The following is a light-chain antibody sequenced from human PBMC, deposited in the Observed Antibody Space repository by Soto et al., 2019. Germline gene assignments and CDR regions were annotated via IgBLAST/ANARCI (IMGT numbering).Light chain of an antibody. J-gene: IGLJ3*02. Sequence: QSALTQPAAVSGSLGQSITISCSGSGSDIGNYNLVSWYQKQPGKVPRLIIYEVNKGPSGVSNRFSGSKSGNTASLTISDLQPDDECLYYCCSYAGSSPWMFGGGTKLTVL. CDR1: GSDIGNYNL. CDR3: CSYAGSSPWM. CDR2: EVN. V-gene: IGLV2-23*02.